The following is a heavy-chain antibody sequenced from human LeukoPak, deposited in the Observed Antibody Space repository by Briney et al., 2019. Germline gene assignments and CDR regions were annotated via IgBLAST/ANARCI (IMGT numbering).Heavy chain of an antibody. J-gene: IGHJ4*02. Sequence: GGSLRLSCAASGFAFSNAWMSWVRQAPGRGLEWVGRIKRKGDDGTIDYAAPVKGRLSISRDDSKNTLYLQMNSLKSEDTAVYYCTAGTGRSDFDYWGQGTLVTVSS. CDR1: GFAFSNAW. V-gene: IGHV3-15*01. CDR3: TAGTGRSDFDY. D-gene: IGHD3/OR15-3a*01. CDR2: IKRKGDDGTI.